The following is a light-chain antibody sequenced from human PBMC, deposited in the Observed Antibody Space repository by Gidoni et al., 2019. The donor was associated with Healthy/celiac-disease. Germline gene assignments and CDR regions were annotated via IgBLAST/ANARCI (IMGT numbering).Light chain of an antibody. Sequence: DIVLTQSPATLSLSPWERATLSCRASQSVSSYLDWYQQKPGQAPRLVIYDASNRATGIPARFSGSGSGTDFTLTSSSLEPEDFAVYYCQQRSNWPPYTFGQGTKLEIK. J-gene: IGKJ2*01. V-gene: IGKV3-11*01. CDR2: DAS. CDR3: QQRSNWPPYT. CDR1: QSVSSY.